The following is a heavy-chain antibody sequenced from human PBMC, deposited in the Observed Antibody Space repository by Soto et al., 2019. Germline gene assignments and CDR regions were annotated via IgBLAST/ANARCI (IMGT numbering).Heavy chain of an antibody. Sequence: EVQLVESGGGLVQPGGSLRLSCAASGFTFSSYWMSWVRQAPGKGLEWVANIKQDGSEKYYVDSVKGRFTISRDNAKNSRYLQTNRLRAEDTAVYYCARVVYYYDSSGPYFDYWGQGTLVTVSS. D-gene: IGHD3-22*01. V-gene: IGHV3-7*05. J-gene: IGHJ4*02. CDR2: IKQDGSEK. CDR1: GFTFSSYW. CDR3: ARVVYYYDSSGPYFDY.